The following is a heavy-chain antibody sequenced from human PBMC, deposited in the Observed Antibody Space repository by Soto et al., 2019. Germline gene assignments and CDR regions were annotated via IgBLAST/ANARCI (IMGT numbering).Heavy chain of an antibody. D-gene: IGHD3-3*01. J-gene: IGHJ4*02. Sequence: ASVKVSCKVSGYTLTELSMHWVRQAPGKGLEWMGGFDPEDGETIYAQKFQGRVTMTEDTSTDTAYMELSSLRSEDTAVYYCATALRFLEWLLFDYWGQGTLVTVSS. CDR2: FDPEDGET. V-gene: IGHV1-24*01. CDR1: GYTLTELS. CDR3: ATALRFLEWLLFDY.